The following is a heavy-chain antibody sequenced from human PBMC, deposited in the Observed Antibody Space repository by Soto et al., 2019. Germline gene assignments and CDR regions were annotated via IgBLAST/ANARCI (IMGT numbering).Heavy chain of an antibody. D-gene: IGHD3-16*01. CDR3: ARQARSFGGLTYGLDV. CDR1: GYSFTSYL. CDR2: IDPGDSYT. V-gene: IGHV5-10-1*01. Sequence: PXESLKLYWKGSGYSFTSYLVNLVLQMPGKGLEWMGRIDPGDSYTNYRPSFQGHVTISADKSINTAYLQWSSLKASDTAMYYCARQARSFGGLTYGLDVWGQGTTVTVSS. J-gene: IGHJ6*02.